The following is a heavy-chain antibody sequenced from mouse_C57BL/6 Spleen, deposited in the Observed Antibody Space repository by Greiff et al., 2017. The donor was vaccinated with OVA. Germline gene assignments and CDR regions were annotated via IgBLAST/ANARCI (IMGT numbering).Heavy chain of an antibody. CDR1: GYTFTSDT. Sequence: QVQLQQSGAELARPGASVKMSCKASGYTFTSDTMHWVKQRPEQGLEWIGYINPSSGNTKYNQKFKDKATLTADTSSSTAYMQLNSLTSEDSAVYYCARCGLDDNYPFDDWGKGTTLTVSS. CDR3: ARCGLDDNYPFDD. CDR2: INPSSGNT. V-gene: IGHV1-4*01. D-gene: IGHD2-1*01. J-gene: IGHJ2*01.